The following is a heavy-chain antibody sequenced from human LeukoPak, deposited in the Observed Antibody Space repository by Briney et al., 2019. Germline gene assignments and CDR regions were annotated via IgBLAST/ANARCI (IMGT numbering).Heavy chain of an antibody. CDR3: ARAPGGVHYYYYGMDV. V-gene: IGHV4-34*01. D-gene: IGHD3-10*01. J-gene: IGHJ6*02. CDR2: INHSGST. Sequence: SETLSLTCAVYGGSFSGYYWSWIRQPPGKGLEWIGEINHSGSTNYNPSLKSRVTISVDTSKNQFSLKLSSVTAADTAVYYCARAPGGVHYYYYGMDVWGQGTTVTVSS. CDR1: GGSFSGYY.